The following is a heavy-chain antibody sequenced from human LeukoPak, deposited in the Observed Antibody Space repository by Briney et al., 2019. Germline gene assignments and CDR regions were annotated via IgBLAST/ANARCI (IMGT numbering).Heavy chain of an antibody. CDR2: ISGSGGIT. V-gene: IGHV3-23*01. Sequence: GGSLRFSCAASGFTISSYAMSWVRQAPGKGLEWVSAISGSGGITYYADSVKGRFTISRDNSKNTLYLQMNSLRAEDTAVYYCARTQYSSGWYNWFDPWGQGTLVTVSS. CDR3: ARTQYSSGWYNWFDP. J-gene: IGHJ5*02. CDR1: GFTISSYA. D-gene: IGHD6-19*01.